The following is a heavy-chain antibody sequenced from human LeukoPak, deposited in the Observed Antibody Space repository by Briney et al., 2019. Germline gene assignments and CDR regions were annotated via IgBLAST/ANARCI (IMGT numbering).Heavy chain of an antibody. V-gene: IGHV3-21*01. CDR3: ASSGSYSRDAFDI. D-gene: IGHD1-26*01. Sequence: GGSLRLSCAASGFTFSSYSMNWVRQAPGKGLEWVSSISSSSSYIYYADSVKGRFTISRDNAKISLYLQMNSLRAEDTAVYYCASSGSYSRDAFDIWGQGTMVTVSS. J-gene: IGHJ3*02. CDR1: GFTFSSYS. CDR2: ISSSSSYI.